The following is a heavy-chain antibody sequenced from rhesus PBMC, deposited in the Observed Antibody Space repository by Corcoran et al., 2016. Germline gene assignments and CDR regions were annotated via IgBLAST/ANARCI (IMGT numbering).Heavy chain of an antibody. CDR2: VYGSGGNT. CDR3: ARGNYVNALDS. D-gene: IGHD1-26*01. V-gene: IGHV4-93*01. Sequence: QVLLQESGPTVVVPSETLSLTCTVSGGSISSTNWLTWIRKSPGKGLEWIGGVYGSGGNTEDNPSLKSRVTSSKDTSRNQFALKMTSVTAADTAVFYCARGNYVNALDSWGQGVVVTVS. J-gene: IGHJ6*01. CDR1: GGSISSTNW.